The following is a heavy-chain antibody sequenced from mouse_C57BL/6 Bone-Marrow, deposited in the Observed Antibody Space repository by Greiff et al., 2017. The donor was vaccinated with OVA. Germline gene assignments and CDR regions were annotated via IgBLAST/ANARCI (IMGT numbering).Heavy chain of an antibody. CDR1: GYTFTSYW. D-gene: IGHD1-1*01. J-gene: IGHJ4*01. CDR2: ITPSNGGT. Sequence: QVQLKQPGTELVKPGASVKLSCKASGYTFTSYWMHWVKQRPGQGLEWIGNITPSNGGTNYNEKFKSKATLTVEKSSSTAYMQLSSLTSEDSAVYYCARRTVVEPHYAMDYWGQGTSVTVSS. CDR3: ARRTVVEPHYAMDY. V-gene: IGHV1-53*01.